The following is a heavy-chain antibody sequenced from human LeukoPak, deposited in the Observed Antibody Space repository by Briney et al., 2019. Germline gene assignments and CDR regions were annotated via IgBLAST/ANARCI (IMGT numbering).Heavy chain of an antibody. J-gene: IGHJ4*02. Sequence: SGPTLVKPSETLSLTCTVSGGSISSHYWSWIRQPPGKGLEWIGYIYYSGSTNYNPSLKSRVTISVDTSKNQLSLKLSSVTAADTAVYYCARDANSSLDYWGQGTLVTVSS. CDR3: ARDANSSLDY. D-gene: IGHD6-13*01. V-gene: IGHV4-59*11. CDR2: IYYSGST. CDR1: GGSISSHY.